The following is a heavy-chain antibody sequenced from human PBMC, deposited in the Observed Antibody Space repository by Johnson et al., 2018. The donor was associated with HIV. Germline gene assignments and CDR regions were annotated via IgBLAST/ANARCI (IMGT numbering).Heavy chain of an antibody. Sequence: QVQLVESGGGVVQPGRSLRLSCAASGFTFSSYAMHWVRQAPGKGLEWVAAISYDGSNKDYADSVKGRFTISRDNSKNTLYLQMNSLRAEDTAVYYCAKDPGRRDPHAFDIWGQGTMVTVSS. J-gene: IGHJ3*02. CDR1: GFTFSSYA. D-gene: IGHD2-15*01. V-gene: IGHV3-30*04. CDR2: ISYDGSNK. CDR3: AKDPGRRDPHAFDI.